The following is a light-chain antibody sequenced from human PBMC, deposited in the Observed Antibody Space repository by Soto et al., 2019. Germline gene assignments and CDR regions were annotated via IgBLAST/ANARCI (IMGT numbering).Light chain of an antibody. CDR2: KAS. V-gene: IGKV1-5*03. CDR1: QSISTW. CDR3: QQYNTYPLT. Sequence: DIPMTQSPSTLSASVGDRVTITCRASQSISTWLAWYQQKPGKAPKLLIYKASSLESGVPSRFSGRGSGTEFTLTISSLQPDDFATYYCQQYNTYPLTFGGGTTVEIK. J-gene: IGKJ4*01.